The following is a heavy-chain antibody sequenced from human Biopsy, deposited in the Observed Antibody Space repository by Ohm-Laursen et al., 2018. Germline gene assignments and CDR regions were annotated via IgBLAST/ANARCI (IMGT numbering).Heavy chain of an antibody. J-gene: IGHJ6*02. CDR1: GGSLSRYY. CDR2: IYSSGRT. D-gene: IGHD2-15*01. V-gene: IGHV4-4*07. CDR3: ARMDCSGGSCHYYSYGMDV. Sequence: SETLSLTCAVSGGSLSRYYWSWIRQPAGKGLAWIGRIYSSGRTNYNPPLKSRVTLSMDTSKRQLSLKLRFVTAADTAVYYCARMDCSGGSCHYYSYGMDVWGQGTTVTVSS.